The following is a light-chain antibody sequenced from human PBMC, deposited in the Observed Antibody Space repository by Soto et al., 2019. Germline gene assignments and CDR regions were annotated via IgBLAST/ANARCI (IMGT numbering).Light chain of an antibody. CDR3: LQYGSTPGT. CDR1: QSIPNSY. CDR2: GAS. V-gene: IGKV3-20*01. Sequence: EIVLTQSPGTLSLSPGERATLSCRASQSIPNSYLSWYQHKPGQAPRLLIHGASSRATGTPDRFSGSGSGTDFTLIIDILEPEDFALYSCLQYGSTPGTFGQGTKV. J-gene: IGKJ1*01.